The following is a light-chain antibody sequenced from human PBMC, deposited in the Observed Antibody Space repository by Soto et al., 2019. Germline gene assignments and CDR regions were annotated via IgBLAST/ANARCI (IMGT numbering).Light chain of an antibody. CDR2: KAS. CDR1: QSISAW. Sequence: DIQMTQSPSTLSASVGDRVSITCRASQSISAWLAWYQQRPGKAPKLLLYKASSVQSGVSSRLSGSGSGTEFTLTISSLQPEDSATYYCQQYDNYPWTFGQGTKLEIK. J-gene: IGKJ1*01. CDR3: QQYDNYPWT. V-gene: IGKV1-5*03.